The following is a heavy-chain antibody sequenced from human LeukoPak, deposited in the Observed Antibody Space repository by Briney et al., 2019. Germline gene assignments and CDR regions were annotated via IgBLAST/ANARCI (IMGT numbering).Heavy chain of an antibody. CDR1: GFTFSAYG. CDR2: TSFDGSNQ. J-gene: IGHJ4*01. D-gene: IGHD3-9*01. Sequence: GRSLRLSCAASGFTFSAYGMHWVRQAPGKGLEWVAVTSFDGSNQYYGDSVKGRFTISRDNFKSTLFLQMNSLRAEDTAVYYCAEGIRDFSWLPSLDWWGHGILVTVSS. CDR3: AEGIRDFSWLPSLDW. V-gene: IGHV3-30*03.